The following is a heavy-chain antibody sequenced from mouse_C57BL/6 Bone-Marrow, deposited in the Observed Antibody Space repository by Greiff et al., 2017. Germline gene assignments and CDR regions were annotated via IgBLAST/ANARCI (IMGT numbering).Heavy chain of an antibody. Sequence: EVQRVESGAELVRPGASVKLSCTASGFNITDDYMHWVKQRPEQGLEWIGWIDPETGDTDYASKFQGKATITADTSSNTAYLQLSSLTSEDTAVYYCTTGPTIGSTDAWFAYWGQGTLVTVSA. CDR2: IDPETGDT. V-gene: IGHV14-4*01. CDR3: TTGPTIGSTDAWFAY. J-gene: IGHJ3*01. D-gene: IGHD2-10*01. CDR1: GFNITDDY.